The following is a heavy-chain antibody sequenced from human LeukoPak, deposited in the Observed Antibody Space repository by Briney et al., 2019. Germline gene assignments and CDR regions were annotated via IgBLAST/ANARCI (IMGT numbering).Heavy chain of an antibody. V-gene: IGHV3-23*01. CDR1: GFTFSNYA. CDR3: AKGARATVTHWYFDL. J-gene: IGHJ2*01. D-gene: IGHD4-17*01. Sequence: GGSLRLSCAASGFTFSNYAMSWVRQAPGKELEWVSGISGSGGNTYYADSVKGRFTISRDNSKNTLYLQMNSLRVEDTAVYYCAKGARATVTHWYFDLWGRGTLVTVSS. CDR2: ISGSGGNT.